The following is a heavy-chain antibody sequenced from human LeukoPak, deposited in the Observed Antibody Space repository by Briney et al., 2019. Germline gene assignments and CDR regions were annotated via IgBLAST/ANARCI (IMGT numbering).Heavy chain of an antibody. CDR2: ITSSSRDI. D-gene: IGHD3-10*01. Sequence: GGSLRLSCAASGFTFSSYGMHWVRQAPGKGLEWVSSITSSSRDIYYADSVKGRFTVSRDNAKNSLYLQMNSLRAEDTAVYFCYLYNYGSGSFDYWGQGTLVTVSS. CDR1: GFTFSSYG. V-gene: IGHV3-21*01. CDR3: YLYNYGSGSFDY. J-gene: IGHJ4*02.